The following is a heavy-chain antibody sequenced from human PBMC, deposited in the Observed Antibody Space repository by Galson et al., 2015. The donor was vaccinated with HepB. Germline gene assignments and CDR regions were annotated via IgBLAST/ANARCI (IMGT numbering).Heavy chain of an antibody. CDR3: AKDLHDFWSGYYHDAFDI. J-gene: IGHJ3*02. Sequence: SQRLSCAASGFTFSSYAMSWVRQAPGKGLEWVSAISGSGGSTYYADSVKGRFTISRDNSKNTLYLQMNSLRAEDTAVYYCAKDLHDFWSGYYHDAFDIWGQGTMVTVSS. V-gene: IGHV3-23*01. CDR2: ISGSGGST. CDR1: GFTFSSYA. D-gene: IGHD3-3*01.